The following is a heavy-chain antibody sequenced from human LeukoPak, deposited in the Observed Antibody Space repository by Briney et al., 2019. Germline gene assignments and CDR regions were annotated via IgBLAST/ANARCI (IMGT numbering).Heavy chain of an antibody. V-gene: IGHV3-7*01. CDR1: GFTFNNYW. J-gene: IGHJ3*02. CDR3: ASSRGWYAFDI. CDR2: IKEDGSEK. Sequence: GGSLRLSCAASGFTFNNYWMIWVRQAPGKGLEWVANIKEDGSEKYFVDSMKGRFTFTRDNAQNSLYVQMNRLRVEDTAVYYRASSRGWYAFDIWGQGTMVTVSS. D-gene: IGHD2-15*01.